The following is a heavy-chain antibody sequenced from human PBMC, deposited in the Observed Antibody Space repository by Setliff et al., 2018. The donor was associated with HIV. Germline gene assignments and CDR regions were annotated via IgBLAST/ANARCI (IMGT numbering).Heavy chain of an antibody. Sequence: SETLSLTCTVSGGSFIGSSFQSTWVRQTPGKGLEWIADIAYSGTTMYTNYNPSLESRVIVSEDTSRDQFFLKLTSVTADDTAIYYCARGPPFAYWGQGLLVTVSS. J-gene: IGHJ4*02. V-gene: IGHV4-39*07. CDR2: IAYSGTTMYT. CDR1: GGSFIGSSFQ. CDR3: ARGPPFAY.